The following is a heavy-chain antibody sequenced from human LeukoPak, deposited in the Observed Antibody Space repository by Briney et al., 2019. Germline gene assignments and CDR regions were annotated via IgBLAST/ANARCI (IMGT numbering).Heavy chain of an antibody. CDR3: ARNPLTLVRGARFDY. V-gene: IGHV3-21*01. Sequence: GGSLRLSCAASGFTFGSYSMNWVRQAPGKGLEWVSSISSSSSYIYYADSAKGRFTISRDNAKNSLYLQMNSLRAEDPAVYYCARNPLTLVRGARFDYWGQGTLVTVSS. CDR2: ISSSSSYI. J-gene: IGHJ4*02. D-gene: IGHD3-10*01. CDR1: GFTFGSYS.